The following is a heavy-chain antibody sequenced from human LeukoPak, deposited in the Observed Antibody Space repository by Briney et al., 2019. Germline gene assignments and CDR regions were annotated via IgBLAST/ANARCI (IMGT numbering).Heavy chain of an antibody. Sequence: GGSLRLSCAASGFTFSSYAMTWVRQAPGKGLEWVSTITYSGSYSYYADSVKGRFTISRDNSKNTLYLQMGDLRAEDTAMYYCGRDSRTGGPRAFDSWGQGTLVTVSS. CDR1: GFTFSSYA. V-gene: IGHV3-23*01. D-gene: IGHD2-8*02. CDR3: GRDSRTGGPRAFDS. J-gene: IGHJ4*02. CDR2: ITYSGSYS.